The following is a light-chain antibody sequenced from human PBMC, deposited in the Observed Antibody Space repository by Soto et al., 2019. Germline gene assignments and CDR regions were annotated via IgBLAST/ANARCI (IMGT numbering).Light chain of an antibody. V-gene: IGKV1-5*03. J-gene: IGKJ1*01. CDR1: QSISSW. Sequence: DIQMTQSPSTLSASVGDRVTITCRASQSISSWLAWYQQKTGKAPKLLIYKASNLESGVPSRFSGSGSGTELTLAISSLQPDDYATDYCQAYSTYARTFGQGTKVDIK. CDR2: KAS. CDR3: QAYSTYART.